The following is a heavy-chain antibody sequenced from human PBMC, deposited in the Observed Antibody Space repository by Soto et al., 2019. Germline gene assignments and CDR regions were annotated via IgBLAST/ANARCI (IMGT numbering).Heavy chain of an antibody. Sequence: GESLKISCKGSGYSFTRYWIGWVRQMPGKGLEWMGIIYPGDSDTRYSPSFQGQVTISADKSISTTYLQWSSLKASDTAIYYCARTAAAGKYYYGVDVWGQGTTVTVSS. CDR1: GYSFTRYW. CDR3: ARTAAAGKYYYGVDV. J-gene: IGHJ6*02. CDR2: IYPGDSDT. D-gene: IGHD6-13*01. V-gene: IGHV5-51*01.